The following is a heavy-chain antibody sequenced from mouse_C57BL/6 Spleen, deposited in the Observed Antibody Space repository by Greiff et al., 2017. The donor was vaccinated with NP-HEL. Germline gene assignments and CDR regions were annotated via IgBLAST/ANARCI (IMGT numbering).Heavy chain of an antibody. CDR1: GYTSTSYW. J-gene: IGHJ3*01. D-gene: IGHD1-1*01. CDR2: IHPNSGST. Sequence: QVQLQQSGAELVKPGASVKLSCKASGYTSTSYWMHWVKQRPGQGLEWIGMIHPNSGSTNYNEKFKSKATLTVDKSSSTAYMQLSSLTSEDSAVYYCARGDYGSSFAYWGQGTLVTVSA. V-gene: IGHV1-64*01. CDR3: ARGDYGSSFAY.